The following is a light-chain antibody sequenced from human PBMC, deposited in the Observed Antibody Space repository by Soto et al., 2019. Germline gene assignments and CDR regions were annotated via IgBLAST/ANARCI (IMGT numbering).Light chain of an antibody. J-gene: IGLJ1*01. CDR1: SSDVGGNNY. Sequence: QSVLTQPASVSGSPGQSITISCTGTSSDVGGNNYVSWYQHHPGKAPKLILYEVNTRPSGVSHRFSGSKSDNTASLTISDLQAEDEADYYCSSFAGSSRYVFGTGTKVTVL. CDR3: SSFAGSSRYV. V-gene: IGLV2-14*01. CDR2: EVN.